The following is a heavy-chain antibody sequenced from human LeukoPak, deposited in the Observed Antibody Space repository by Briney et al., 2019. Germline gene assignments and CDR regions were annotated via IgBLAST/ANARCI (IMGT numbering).Heavy chain of an antibody. Sequence: GGSLRLSCAASGFTFSSYSMNWVRQAPGKGLEWVSSISSSSSYIYYADSVKGRFTISRDNAKNSLYLQMNSLRAEDTAVHYCARDGNHDSSGYLDAFDIWGQGTMVTVSS. CDR1: GFTFSSYS. CDR3: ARDGNHDSSGYLDAFDI. CDR2: ISSSSSYI. J-gene: IGHJ3*02. D-gene: IGHD3-22*01. V-gene: IGHV3-21*01.